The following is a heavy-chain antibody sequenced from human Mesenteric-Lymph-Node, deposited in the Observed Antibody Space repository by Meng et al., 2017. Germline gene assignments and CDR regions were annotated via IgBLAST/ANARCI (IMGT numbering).Heavy chain of an antibody. V-gene: IGHV3-30*01. D-gene: IGHD1-7*01. CDR3: ARDVVVGRTTRTPLDI. J-gene: IGHJ4*02. CDR2: ISYDGKNK. CDR1: GFTFSSYW. Sequence: GESLKISCAASGFTFSSYWMHWVRQAPGKGLEWVAVISYDGKNKYYADSVQGRFTISRDNSKSTLYLQMNSLRIEDTAVYYCARDVVVGRTTRTPLDIWGQGTLVTVSS.